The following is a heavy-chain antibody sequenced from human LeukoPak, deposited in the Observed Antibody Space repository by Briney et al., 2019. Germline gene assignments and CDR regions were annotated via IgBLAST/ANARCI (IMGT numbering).Heavy chain of an antibody. V-gene: IGHV4-59*01. J-gene: IGHJ4*02. CDR1: GGSLSSYY. CDR3: ARSYDYSNYGYFDY. CDR2: IYYSGST. D-gene: IGHD4-11*01. Sequence: SETLSLTCTVSGGSLSSYYWSWIRQPPGKGLEWIGYIYYSGSTNYNPSLKSRVTISVDTSKNQFSLKLSSVTAADTAVYYCARSYDYSNYGYFDYWGQGTLVTVSS.